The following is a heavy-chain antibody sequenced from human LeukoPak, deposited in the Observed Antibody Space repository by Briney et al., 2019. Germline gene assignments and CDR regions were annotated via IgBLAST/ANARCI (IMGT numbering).Heavy chain of an antibody. CDR3: AGFVRGLPH. J-gene: IGHJ4*02. CDR2: IYDGNT. V-gene: IGHV3-53*01. CDR1: GFIVSRNY. D-gene: IGHD3-10*01. Sequence: GGSLRLSCAASGFIVSRNYMSWVRQAPGKGLEWVSVIYDGNTYYADSVKGRFKISRDNSKNTLYLQMNSLRAEDTAIYYCAGFVRGLPHWGQGALVTVSS.